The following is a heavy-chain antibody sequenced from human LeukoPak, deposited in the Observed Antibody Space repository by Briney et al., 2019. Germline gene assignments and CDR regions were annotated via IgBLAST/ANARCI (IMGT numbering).Heavy chain of an antibody. CDR1: GFMFNIYT. CDR3: ARVAGYCDSTSNCYSEF. D-gene: IGHD2-2*01. V-gene: IGHV3-21*01. J-gene: IGHJ4*02. Sequence: GGSLRLSCAASGFMFNIYTMNWVRQSPGKGLEWASSISSSSSNKYYADSVKGRFTISRDNDKNSLYLQMNSLRAEDTAVYYCARVAGYCDSTSNCYSEFWGQGTLVTVSS. CDR2: ISSSSSNK.